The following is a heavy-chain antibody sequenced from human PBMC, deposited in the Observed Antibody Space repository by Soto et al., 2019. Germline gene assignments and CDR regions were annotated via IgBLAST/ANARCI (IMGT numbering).Heavy chain of an antibody. CDR3: ARDVINNSIPYYYYYMDV. CDR1: GYTFTSYY. D-gene: IGHD2-21*01. J-gene: IGHJ6*03. Sequence: ASVKVSCKASGYTFTSYYMHWVRQAPGQGLEWMGIINPSGGSTNYAQKFQGRVTITADKSTSTAYMELSSLRSEDTAVYYCARDVINNSIPYYYYYMDVWGKGTTVTVSS. V-gene: IGHV1-46*01. CDR2: INPSGGST.